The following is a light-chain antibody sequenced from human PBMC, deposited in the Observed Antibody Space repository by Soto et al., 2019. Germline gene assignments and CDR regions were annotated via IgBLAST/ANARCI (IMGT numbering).Light chain of an antibody. CDR1: QSVSSSW. CDR3: QQYGSSPWT. V-gene: IGKV3-20*01. Sequence: EIVVTQSPGTLSLSPGERATLSCRASQSVSSSWLAWYQQKPGQAPRLLIYGASSRATGIPDRVSGSGSGTDFTLTISRLEPEDFAVYYCQQYGSSPWTFGQGTKVDIK. CDR2: GAS. J-gene: IGKJ1*01.